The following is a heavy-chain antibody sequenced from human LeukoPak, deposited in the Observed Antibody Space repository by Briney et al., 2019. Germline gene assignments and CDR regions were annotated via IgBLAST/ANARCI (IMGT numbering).Heavy chain of an antibody. V-gene: IGHV3-21*01. CDR3: ARELSSRPGRWFDP. CDR1: GFTFSSYS. CDR2: ISSSSSYI. D-gene: IGHD6-13*01. J-gene: IGHJ5*02. Sequence: GGSLRLSCAASGFTFSSYSMNWVRQAPGKGLGWVSSISSSSSYIYYADSVKGRFTISRDNAKNSLYLQMNSLRAEDTAVYYCARELSSRPGRWFDPWGQGTLVTVSS.